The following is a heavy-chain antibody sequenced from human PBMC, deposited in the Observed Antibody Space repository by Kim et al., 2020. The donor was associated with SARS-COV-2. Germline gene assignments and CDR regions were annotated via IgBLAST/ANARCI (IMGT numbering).Heavy chain of an antibody. CDR2: IIPILGIA. D-gene: IGHD6-13*01. CDR3: AREEYSSRWFFDY. CDR1: GGTFSSYT. V-gene: IGHV1-69*04. Sequence: SVKVSCKASGGTFSSYTISWVRQAPGQGLEWMGRIIPILGIANYAQKFQGRVTITADKSTSTAYMELSSLRSEDTAVYYCAREEYSSRWFFDYWGQGTLLTVSS. J-gene: IGHJ4*02.